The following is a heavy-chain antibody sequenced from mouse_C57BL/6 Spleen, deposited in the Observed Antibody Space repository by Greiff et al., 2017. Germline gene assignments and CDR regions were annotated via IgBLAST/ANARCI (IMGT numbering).Heavy chain of an antibody. D-gene: IGHD2-2*01. CDR2: ISSGSSTI. V-gene: IGHV5-17*01. J-gene: IGHJ3*01. CDR3: ARKCNYGYGAWFAY. CDR1: GFTFSDYG. Sequence: EVQVVESGGGLVKPGGSLKLSCAASGFTFSDYGMHWVRQATEKGLAWVAYISSGSSTIYYADTVKGRCTIARANAKNTLFLQMTSLRSADTAMVYCARKCNYGYGAWFAYGGQGTLVTVSA.